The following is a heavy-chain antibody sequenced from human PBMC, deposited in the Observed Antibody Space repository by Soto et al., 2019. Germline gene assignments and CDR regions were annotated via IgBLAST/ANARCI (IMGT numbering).Heavy chain of an antibody. D-gene: IGHD6-6*01. CDR1: GDTFTDYW. Sequence: PGESLKISCQGSGDTFTDYWITWVRQKPGKGLEWMGIIYPGDSDTRYSPSFQGQVTISADKSISTAYLQWSSLKASDTAMYYCARRVGSIAALVDYWGQGTLVTVSS. V-gene: IGHV5-51*01. J-gene: IGHJ4*02. CDR2: IYPGDSDT. CDR3: ARRVGSIAALVDY.